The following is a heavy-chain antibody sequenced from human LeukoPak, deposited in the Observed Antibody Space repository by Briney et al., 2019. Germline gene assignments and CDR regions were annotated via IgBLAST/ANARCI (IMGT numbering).Heavy chain of an antibody. CDR1: GFTFSSYN. V-gene: IGHV3-21*06. Sequence: GGSLRLSCAASGFTFSSYNMNWVRQAPGKGLEWVSSITSSSSYIYYADSVKGRFAISRDNAKNSLYLQMDSLRVEDTAEYYCARDPYSGNYGAYYYYYMDVWGKGTTVTVSS. CDR3: ARDPYSGNYGAYYYYYMDV. J-gene: IGHJ6*03. CDR2: ITSSSSYI. D-gene: IGHD1-26*01.